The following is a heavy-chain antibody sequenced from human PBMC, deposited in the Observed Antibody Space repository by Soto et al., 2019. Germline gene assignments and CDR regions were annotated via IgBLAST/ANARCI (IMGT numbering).Heavy chain of an antibody. J-gene: IGHJ6*02. D-gene: IGHD6-13*01. CDR1: GGSFSGYY. Sequence: QVQLQQWGAGLLKPSETLSLTCAVYGGSFSGYYWSWISQPPGKGLEWIGEINHSGSTNYNPSLKSRVTISVDTSKNQFSLKLSSVTAADTAVYYCARNNGYSSRWNLYYYYGMDVWGQGTTVTVSS. CDR3: ARNNGYSSRWNLYYYYGMDV. CDR2: INHSGST. V-gene: IGHV4-34*01.